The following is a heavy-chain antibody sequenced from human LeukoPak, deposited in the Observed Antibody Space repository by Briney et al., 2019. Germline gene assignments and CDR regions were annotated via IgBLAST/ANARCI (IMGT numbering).Heavy chain of an antibody. CDR2: INNNGGRP. J-gene: IGHJ4*02. CDR1: GFTFSSYS. CDR3: ARVRYGSGSYYNDY. D-gene: IGHD3-10*01. Sequence: GGSLRLSCAASGFTFSSYSMHWVRATPEKGLGYVSAINNNGGRPYYAKSVKGRFTISRDNSKNTLFLQMGSLRDEDMGVYYCARVRYGSGSYYNDYWGQGTLVTVSS. V-gene: IGHV3-64*01.